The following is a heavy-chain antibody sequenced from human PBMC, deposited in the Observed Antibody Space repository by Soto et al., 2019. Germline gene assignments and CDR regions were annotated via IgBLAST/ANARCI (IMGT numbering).Heavy chain of an antibody. CDR2: IKSKTDGGTT. CDR1: GFTFSNAW. Sequence: PGGSLRLSCAASGFTFSNAWVNWVRQAPGKGLEWVRRIKSKTDGGTTDYAAPVKGRFTISRDDSKNTLYLQMNSLKTEDTAVYYCTTVVDYYDSSGYYSEDYWGQGTLVTVSS. CDR3: TTVVDYYDSSGYYSEDY. J-gene: IGHJ4*02. V-gene: IGHV3-15*07. D-gene: IGHD3-22*01.